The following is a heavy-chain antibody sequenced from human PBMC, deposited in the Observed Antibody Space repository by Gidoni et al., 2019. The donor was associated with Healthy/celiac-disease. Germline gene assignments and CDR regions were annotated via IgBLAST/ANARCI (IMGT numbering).Heavy chain of an antibody. J-gene: IGHJ6*02. CDR1: GYSMTSDW. D-gene: IGHD1-1*01. Sequence: EVQLVQSGAAVKKPGEALKNSCRGAGYSMTSDWIGWVRQMPGKGLEGMGVIYPGDSDTRYSPSFQGQVTISADKSISTAYLQWSSLKASDTAMYYCARHRQEVPYSFGMDVWSQGTTVTVSS. V-gene: IGHV5-51*01. CDR2: IYPGDSDT. CDR3: ARHRQEVPYSFGMDV.